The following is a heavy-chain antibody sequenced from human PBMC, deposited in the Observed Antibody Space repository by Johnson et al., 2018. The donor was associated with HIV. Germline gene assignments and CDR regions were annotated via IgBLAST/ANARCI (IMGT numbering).Heavy chain of an antibody. V-gene: IGHV3-23*01. Sequence: VQLLESGGGLVQPGGSLRLSCAASGFTFSSYAMSWVRQAPGKGLEWVSTISSSGGSTYYAGSVKGRFTISRDNSKKTLYLQMHSLRDEDTAVYYCAKDSPAADAFDIWGQGTVVTVSS. CDR2: ISSSGGST. CDR1: GFTFSSYA. J-gene: IGHJ3*02. CDR3: AKDSPAADAFDI. D-gene: IGHD6-25*01.